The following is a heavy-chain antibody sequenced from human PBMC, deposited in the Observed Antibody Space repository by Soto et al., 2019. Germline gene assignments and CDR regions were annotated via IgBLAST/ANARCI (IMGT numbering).Heavy chain of an antibody. V-gene: IGHV3-15*01. CDR3: AKAEEYSSDWNPGSDFDY. CDR1: VFTFSNAW. Sequence: PGGSLRLSCAASVFTFSNAWMSWVRQAPGKGLEWVGRIKSKTDGGTTDYAAPVKGRFTISRDDSKNTLYLQMNSLRAEDTATYYCAKAEEYSSDWNPGSDFDYWGQGTLVTVS. CDR2: IKSKTDGGTT. D-gene: IGHD6-19*01. J-gene: IGHJ4*02.